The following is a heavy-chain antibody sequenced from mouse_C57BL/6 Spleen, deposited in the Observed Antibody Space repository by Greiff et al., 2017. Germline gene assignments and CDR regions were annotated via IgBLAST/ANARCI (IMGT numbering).Heavy chain of an antibody. CDR2: IYPGDGAT. D-gene: IGHD4-1*01. CDR3: ARRLGRGYFDY. V-gene: IGHV1-80*01. CDR1: GYAFSSYW. Sequence: QVQLQQSGAELVKPGASVKISCKASGYAFSSYWMNWVKQRPGKGLEWIGQIYPGDGATNYNGKFKGKATLTADKSSSSAYMQLSSLTSEDSAVYFCARRLGRGYFDYWGQGTTLTVSS. J-gene: IGHJ2*01.